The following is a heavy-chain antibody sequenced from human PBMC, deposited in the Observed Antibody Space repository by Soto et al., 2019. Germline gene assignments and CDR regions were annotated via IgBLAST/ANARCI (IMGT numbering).Heavy chain of an antibody. CDR2: IVVVSGNT. CDR3: AAVPYYYDTSGTYFDY. Sequence: QMQLVQSGPEVKKPGTSGKVSCKASGFTFPSSAVQWGRQARGHRREWLARIVVVSGNTNYAQKFQKILNISRDMYTNPAYMELSSLRSEDTAVYYCAAVPYYYDTSGTYFDYWGQGTLVTVSS. J-gene: IGHJ4*02. V-gene: IGHV1-58*01. CDR1: GFTFPSSA. D-gene: IGHD3-22*01.